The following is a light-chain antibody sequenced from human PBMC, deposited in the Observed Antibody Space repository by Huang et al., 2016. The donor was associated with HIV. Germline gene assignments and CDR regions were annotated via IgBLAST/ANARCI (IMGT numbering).Light chain of an antibody. V-gene: IGKV3-11*01. CDR2: DAS. Sequence: EIVLTQSPATLSLSPGDRATLSCRASQSISTFLAWYQHKPGQAPRLLIYDASTRAAGIPPRFSGSGSGTDFTLTISSLEPEDFAIYYCQQRGNWPPLTFGGGTKVEIK. CDR1: QSISTF. CDR3: QQRGNWPPLT. J-gene: IGKJ4*01.